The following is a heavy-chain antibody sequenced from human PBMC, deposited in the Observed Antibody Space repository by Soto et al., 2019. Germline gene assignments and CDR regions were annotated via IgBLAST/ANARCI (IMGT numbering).Heavy chain of an antibody. D-gene: IGHD2-2*01. CDR3: AREDIVLVPAAIPGWFDP. J-gene: IGHJ5*02. CDR1: GGSISSSSYY. V-gene: IGHV4-39*02. Sequence: PSETLSLTCTVSGGSISSSSYYWGWIRQPPGKGLEWIGSIYYSGSTYYNPSLKSRVTISVDTSKNQFSLKLSSVTAADTAVYYCAREDIVLVPAAIPGWFDPWGQGTLVTVSS. CDR2: IYYSGST.